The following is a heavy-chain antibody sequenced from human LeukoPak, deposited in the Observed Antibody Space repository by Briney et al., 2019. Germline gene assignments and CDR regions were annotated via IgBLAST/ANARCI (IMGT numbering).Heavy chain of an antibody. J-gene: IGHJ3*02. D-gene: IGHD3-10*01. V-gene: IGHV3-74*01. CDR2: INSDGSST. Sequence: GGSLRLSCAASGFTFSSYWMHWVRQAPGKGLVWVSRINSDGSSTSYADSVKGRFTISRDNAKNTLYLQMNSLRAEDTAVYYCARGYGSGSYHDAFDIWGQGTMVIVSS. CDR1: GFTFSSYW. CDR3: ARGYGSGSYHDAFDI.